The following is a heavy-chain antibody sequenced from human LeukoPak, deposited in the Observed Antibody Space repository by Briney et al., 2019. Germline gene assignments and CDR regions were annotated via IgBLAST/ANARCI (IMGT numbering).Heavy chain of an antibody. CDR2: INHSGST. J-gene: IGHJ4*02. Sequence: SETLSLTCAVYGGSFSGYYWSWIRQPPGKGLEWIGEINHSGSTNYNPSLKSRVTISVDTSKNQFSLKRSSVTAADTAVYYCARATDYGDLDYWGQGTLVTVSS. D-gene: IGHD4-17*01. CDR3: ARATDYGDLDY. V-gene: IGHV4-34*01. CDR1: GGSFSGYY.